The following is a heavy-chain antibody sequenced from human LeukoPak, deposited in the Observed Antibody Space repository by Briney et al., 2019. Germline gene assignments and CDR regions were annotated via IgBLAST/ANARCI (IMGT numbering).Heavy chain of an antibody. J-gene: IGHJ4*02. CDR2: ISTSSRST. V-gene: IGHV3-48*01. CDR1: GFTFSGFS. D-gene: IGHD3-10*01. CDR3: ARSAVRGVACDY. Sequence: GGSLRLSCTASGFTFSGFSMHWDRQAPGKGLEWLSYISTSSRSTYYADSVKGRFTISRDNAKNTLFLDMHSLRPGDSAVYYCARSAVRGVACDYWGQGTLLTVSS.